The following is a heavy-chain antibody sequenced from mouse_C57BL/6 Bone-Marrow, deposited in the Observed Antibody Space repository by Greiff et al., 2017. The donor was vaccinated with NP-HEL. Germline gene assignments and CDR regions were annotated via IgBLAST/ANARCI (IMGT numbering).Heavy chain of an antibody. D-gene: IGHD2-5*01. Sequence: EVQLQQSGAELVRPGASVKLSCTASGFNIKDDYMHWVKQRPEQGLEWIGRIDPENGDTEYASKFQGKATITADTSSNTAYLQLSSLTSEDTAVYYCTTYYSNYEYFDVWGTGTTVTVSS. CDR2: IDPENGDT. CDR3: TTYYSNYEYFDV. J-gene: IGHJ1*03. V-gene: IGHV14-4*01. CDR1: GFNIKDDY.